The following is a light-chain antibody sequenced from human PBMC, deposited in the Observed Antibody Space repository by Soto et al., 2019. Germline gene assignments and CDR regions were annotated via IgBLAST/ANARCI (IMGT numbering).Light chain of an antibody. CDR2: DVS. V-gene: IGLV2-11*01. CDR3: CSYAGSYTADVV. Sequence: QSVLTQPRSVSGSPGQSVTISCTGTSSDVGGYNYVSWYQQHPGKAPKLMLYDVSKRPSGVPDRFSGSKSGNTASLTISGLQAEDEDDYYCCSYAGSYTADVVFGGGTKVTVL. J-gene: IGLJ2*01. CDR1: SSDVGGYNY.